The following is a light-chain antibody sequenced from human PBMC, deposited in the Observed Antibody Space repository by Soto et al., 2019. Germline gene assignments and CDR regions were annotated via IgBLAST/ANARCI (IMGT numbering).Light chain of an antibody. J-gene: IGKJ4*01. Sequence: DIQMTQSPSSLSASVGDRVTITCRASQSISSHLNWYQQKPGKAPKLLIHAASNLQSGVPSRFSGSGSGTDFTLTISRLEPEDFAVYYCQQYGSSPLTFGGGTKVDIK. V-gene: IGKV1-39*01. CDR3: QQYGSSPLT. CDR2: AAS. CDR1: QSISSH.